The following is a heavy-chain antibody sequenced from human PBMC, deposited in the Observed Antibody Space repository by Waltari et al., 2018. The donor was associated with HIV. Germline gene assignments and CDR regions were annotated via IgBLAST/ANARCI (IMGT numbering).Heavy chain of an antibody. CDR2: ISRNGDSV. D-gene: IGHD6-13*01. J-gene: IGHJ3*02. V-gene: IGHV3-9*01. CDR1: GVSFGDYA. Sequence: QRVESGGDLVQPGRSLRVSGVASGVSFGDYAMYWVRQPPGKGLGLVSGISRNGDSVAYAASVKGRFTMSRDNAKRSLYLEMISQKPEDTALYYCTKGRTAAGGFFACDTWGQGTRVIVSS. CDR3: TKGRTAAGGFFACDT.